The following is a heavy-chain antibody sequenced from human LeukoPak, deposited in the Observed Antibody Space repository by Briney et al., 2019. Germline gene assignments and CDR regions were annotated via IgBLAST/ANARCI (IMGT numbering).Heavy chain of an antibody. CDR2: INPNSGFT. J-gene: IGHJ4*02. CDR1: GYTFTAFY. Sequence: GASVKVSCKASGYTFTAFYMHCVRQAPGQGPECMGCINPNSGFTNIAQKFQGRVTMTRDTSISTGYMELSSLRSDDTAVYYCARDSRVCSATACYPAYWGQGTLVTVSS. D-gene: IGHD2-15*01. V-gene: IGHV1-2*02. CDR3: ARDSRVCSATACYPAY.